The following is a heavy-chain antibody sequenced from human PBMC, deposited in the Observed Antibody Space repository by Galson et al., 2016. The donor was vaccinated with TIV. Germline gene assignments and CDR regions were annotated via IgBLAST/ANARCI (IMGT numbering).Heavy chain of an antibody. CDR2: IDPDSGTT. V-gene: IGHV1-2*04. D-gene: IGHD6-13*01. Sequence: SVKVSCKASGFTFIGYYIHWVRQAPGQGLEWMGWIDPDSGTTNYAQKFQGWVTMTRDTSVATASMELSRLTSEDTAVYYCALVPPRIFNWGQGTLVTVSS. CDR1: GFTFIGYY. J-gene: IGHJ4*02. CDR3: ALVPPRIFN.